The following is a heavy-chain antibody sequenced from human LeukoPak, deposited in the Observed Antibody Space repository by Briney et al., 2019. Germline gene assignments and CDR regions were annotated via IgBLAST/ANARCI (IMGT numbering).Heavy chain of an antibody. CDR3: ATGPLDWRPYYFYY. J-gene: IGHJ4*02. V-gene: IGHV1-18*01. CDR1: GYTFTSYG. Sequence: ASVKVSCKASGYTFTSYGISWVRQAPGQGLEWMGWISAYNGNTNYAQKLQGRLTMTRDTSTSTAYMELRSLRSDDTAVFHCATGPLDWRPYYFYYWGQGTLVTVSS. CDR2: ISAYNGNT. D-gene: IGHD3-9*01.